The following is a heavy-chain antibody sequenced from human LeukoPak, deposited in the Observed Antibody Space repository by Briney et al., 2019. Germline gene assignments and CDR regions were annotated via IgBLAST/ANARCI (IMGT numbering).Heavy chain of an antibody. Sequence: ASVKVSCKASGYTFTGYYMHWVRQAPGQGLEWMGWINPNSGGTNYAQEFQGRVTMTRDTSISTAYMELSRLRSDDTAVYYCARGAVAGFLLLEFDYWGQETLVTVSS. D-gene: IGHD6-19*01. J-gene: IGHJ4*02. CDR1: GYTFTGYY. CDR2: INPNSGGT. V-gene: IGHV1-2*02. CDR3: ARGAVAGFLLLEFDY.